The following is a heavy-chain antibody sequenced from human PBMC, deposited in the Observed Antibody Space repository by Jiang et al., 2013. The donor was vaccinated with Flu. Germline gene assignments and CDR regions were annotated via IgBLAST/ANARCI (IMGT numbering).Heavy chain of an antibody. J-gene: IGHJ4*02. CDR2: IRFDGSSQ. V-gene: IGHV3-30*02. CDR3: ATLRGSTYDTYLADY. D-gene: IGHD4-11*01. CDR1: GFSFNYYA. Sequence: VQLVESGGGVVHPGGSLRLSCAASGFSFNYYAMYWVRQSPGKGLEWVASIRFDGSSQYYAESVRGRFTISRDNSKNIVFLHMSRLGPEDTSMYYCATLRGSTYDTYLADYWGQGTLVTVSS.